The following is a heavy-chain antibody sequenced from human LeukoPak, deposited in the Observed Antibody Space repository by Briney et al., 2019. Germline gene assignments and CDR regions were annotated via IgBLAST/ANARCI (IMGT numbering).Heavy chain of an antibody. Sequence: PGGSLRLSCAASGFTFSSYGMHWVRQAPGKGLEWVAVIWYDGSNKYYADSVKGRFTISRDNSKNTLYLQMNSLRAEDTAVYYCALGGYSSGWYYSDYWGQGTLVTVSS. J-gene: IGHJ4*02. CDR2: IWYDGSNK. CDR1: GFTFSSYG. V-gene: IGHV3-33*01. CDR3: ALGGYSSGWYYSDY. D-gene: IGHD6-19*01.